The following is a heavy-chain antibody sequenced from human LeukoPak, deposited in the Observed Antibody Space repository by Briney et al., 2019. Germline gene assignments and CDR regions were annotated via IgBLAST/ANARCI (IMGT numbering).Heavy chain of an antibody. Sequence: PSETLSLTCTVPGVSISSYYWSWLRQPPGKGLEWIGYIYYSGSTNYNPSLKSRVTISVDTSKNQFSLKLSSVTAADTAVYYCARVGRDDAFDIWGEGTMVTVSS. CDR2: IYYSGST. CDR1: GVSISSYY. V-gene: IGHV4-59*01. J-gene: IGHJ3*02. CDR3: ARVGRDDAFDI.